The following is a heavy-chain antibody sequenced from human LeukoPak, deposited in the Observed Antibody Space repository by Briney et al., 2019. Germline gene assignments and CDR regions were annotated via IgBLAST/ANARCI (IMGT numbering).Heavy chain of an antibody. D-gene: IGHD1-1*01. J-gene: IGHJ4*02. CDR1: GGTFISYT. CDR3: ATPPTGTTTTADYYFDY. Sequence: SVKVSCKGSGGTFISYTITGVRQAPGQGLEWMGGSSPISGTTNYAQKYQGRVTITTDESTRTAYMELSSLRSEDTAVYYCATPPTGTTTTADYYFDYWGQGTLVTVSS. V-gene: IGHV1-69*05. CDR2: SSPISGTT.